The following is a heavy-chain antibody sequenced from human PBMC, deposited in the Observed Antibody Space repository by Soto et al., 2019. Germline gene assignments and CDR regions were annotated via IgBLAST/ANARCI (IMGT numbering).Heavy chain of an antibody. CDR1: GFTFSSYW. CDR3: VIGYGSGTMDV. J-gene: IGHJ6*02. D-gene: IGHD3-10*01. Sequence: GGSLSLSCAASGFTFSSYWMHWVRQAPGKGLVWVSRINSDGSSTSYADSVKGRFTISRDNAKNTLYLQMNSLRAEDTAVYYCVIGYGSGTMDVSGQGTKVTVPS. CDR2: INSDGSST. V-gene: IGHV3-74*01.